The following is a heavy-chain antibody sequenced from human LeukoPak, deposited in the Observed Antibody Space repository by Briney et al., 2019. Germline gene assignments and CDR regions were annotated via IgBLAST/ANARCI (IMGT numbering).Heavy chain of an antibody. CDR1: GGSFSGYY. Sequence: SETLSLTCAVYGGSFSGYYWSWIRQPPGKGLEWIGEINHSGSTNYNPSLKSRVTISVDTSKNQYSLKLSSVTAADTAVYYCARGSMVRGVRFDYWGQGTLVTVSS. V-gene: IGHV4-34*01. J-gene: IGHJ4*02. CDR3: ARGSMVRGVRFDY. CDR2: INHSGST. D-gene: IGHD3-10*01.